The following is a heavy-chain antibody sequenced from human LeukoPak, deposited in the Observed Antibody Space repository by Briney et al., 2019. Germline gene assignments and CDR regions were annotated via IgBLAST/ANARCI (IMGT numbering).Heavy chain of an antibody. CDR1: GGTFSSYA. CDR2: IIPIFGTA. J-gene: IGHJ3*02. Sequence: ASVKVSCKASGGTFSSYAISWVRQAPGQGLEWMGGIIPIFGTANYAQKFQGRVTITADESTSTAYMELSSLRSEDTAVYYCARGAHDCSSTSCFDAFDIWGQGTMVTVSS. D-gene: IGHD2-2*01. CDR3: ARGAHDCSSTSCFDAFDI. V-gene: IGHV1-69*01.